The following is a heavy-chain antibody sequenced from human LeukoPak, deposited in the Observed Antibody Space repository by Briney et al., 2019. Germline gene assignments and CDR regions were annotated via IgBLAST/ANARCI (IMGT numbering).Heavy chain of an antibody. J-gene: IGHJ4*02. D-gene: IGHD3-16*01. CDR1: GFTFDDYA. CDR3: AKVGTMITFGGGFDY. V-gene: IGHV3-9*01. CDR2: ISWNSGSI. Sequence: PGRSLRLSCAASGFTFDDYAMYWVRQAPGKGLEWVSGISWNSGSIGYADSVKGRFTISRDNAKNSLYLQMNSLRAEDTALYYCAKVGTMITFGGGFDYWGQGTLVTVSS.